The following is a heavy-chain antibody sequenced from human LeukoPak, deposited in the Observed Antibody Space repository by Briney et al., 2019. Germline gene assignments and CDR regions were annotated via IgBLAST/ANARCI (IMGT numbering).Heavy chain of an antibody. D-gene: IGHD6-13*01. V-gene: IGHV3-48*01. CDR2: ISSSSSTI. CDR3: ARDRDSSSWYYFDY. Sequence: GGSLRLSCAASGFTFSSYSMNWVRQAPGKGLEWVSYISSSSSTIYYADSVKGRFTISRDNAKNSLYLQMNSLRAEDTAVYYCARDRDSSSWYYFDYWGQGTLVTVSS. J-gene: IGHJ4*02. CDR1: GFTFSSYS.